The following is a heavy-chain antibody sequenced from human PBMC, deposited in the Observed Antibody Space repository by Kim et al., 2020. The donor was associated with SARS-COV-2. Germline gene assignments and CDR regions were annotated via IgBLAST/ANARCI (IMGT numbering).Heavy chain of an antibody. CDR1: GFTFSSYS. J-gene: IGHJ6*02. V-gene: IGHV3-21*01. D-gene: IGHD6-13*01. Sequence: GGSLRLSCAASGFTFSSYSMNWVRQAPGKGLEWVSSISSSSSYIYYADSVKGRFTISRDNAKNSLYLQMNSLRAEDTAVYYCARGGLAAAGSRTNYYYYGMDVRGQGTTVSLSS. CDR3: ARGGLAAAGSRTNYYYYGMDV. CDR2: ISSSSSYI.